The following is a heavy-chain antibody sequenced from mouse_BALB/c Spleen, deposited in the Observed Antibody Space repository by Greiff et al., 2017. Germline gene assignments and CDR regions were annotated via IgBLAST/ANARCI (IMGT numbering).Heavy chain of an antibody. CDR1: GDSITSGY. Sequence: VQLKESGPSLVKPSQTLSLTCSVTGDSITSGYWNWIRKFPGNKLEYMGYISYSGSTYYNPSLKSRISITRDTSKNQYYLQLNSVTTEDTATYYCARGYDGYYYAMDYWGQGTSVTVSS. CDR2: ISYSGST. D-gene: IGHD2-14*01. V-gene: IGHV3-8*02. J-gene: IGHJ4*01. CDR3: ARGYDGYYYAMDY.